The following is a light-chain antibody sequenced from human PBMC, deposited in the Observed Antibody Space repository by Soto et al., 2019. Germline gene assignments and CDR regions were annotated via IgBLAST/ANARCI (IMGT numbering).Light chain of an antibody. CDR3: QQYSTHWT. Sequence: DIKMTQSPSTLSASVGDRVTITCRASQSITRWLAWYQQRPGKAPKLLIYDAYSLQSGVPSRFSGSGSETEFTLTISSLQPDDFATYYCQQYSTHWTFGQGTRVEIK. V-gene: IGKV1-5*01. CDR1: QSITRW. CDR2: DAY. J-gene: IGKJ1*01.